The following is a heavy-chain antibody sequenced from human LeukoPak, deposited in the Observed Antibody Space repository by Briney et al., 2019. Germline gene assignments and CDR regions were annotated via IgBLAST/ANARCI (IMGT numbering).Heavy chain of an antibody. V-gene: IGHV3-33*01. Sequence: PGRSLRLSCAASGFIFSSYGMHWVRQAPGKGLEWVAVIWYDGSNKYYADSVKGRFTISRDNSKNTLYLQMNSLRAEDTAVYYCARALLWFGAAYYYYGMDVWGQGTTVTVSS. CDR1: GFIFSSYG. CDR3: ARALLWFGAAYYYYGMDV. D-gene: IGHD3-10*01. CDR2: IWYDGSNK. J-gene: IGHJ6*02.